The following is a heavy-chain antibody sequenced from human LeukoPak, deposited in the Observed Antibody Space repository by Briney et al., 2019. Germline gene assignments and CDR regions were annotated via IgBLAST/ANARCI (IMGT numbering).Heavy chain of an antibody. J-gene: IGHJ4*02. V-gene: IGHV4-39*01. D-gene: IGHD3-16*01. CDR1: GGSITSSNYY. Sequence: SETLSLTCSVSGGSITSSNYYWGWIRQPPGKGLEWIGSFSYSGSTHYNPSLKSRITISVDTSKNQFSLKLTFVTAAGTAVYFCATGGGVAVSHIWGQGTLVTVSS. CDR3: ATGGGVAVSHI. CDR2: FSYSGST.